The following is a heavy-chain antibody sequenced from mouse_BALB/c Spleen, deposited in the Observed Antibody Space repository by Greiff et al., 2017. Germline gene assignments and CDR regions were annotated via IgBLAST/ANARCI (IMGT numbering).Heavy chain of an antibody. V-gene: IGHV1S56*01. Sequence: QVQLKQSGPELVKPGASVRISCKASGYTFTSYYIHWVKQRPGQGLEWIGWIYPGNVNTKYNEKFKGKATLTADKSSSTAYMQLSSLTSEDSAVYFCARDSSGYAMDYWGQGTSVTVSS. D-gene: IGHD3-2*01. CDR3: ARDSSGYAMDY. CDR2: IYPGNVNT. J-gene: IGHJ4*01. CDR1: GYTFTSYY.